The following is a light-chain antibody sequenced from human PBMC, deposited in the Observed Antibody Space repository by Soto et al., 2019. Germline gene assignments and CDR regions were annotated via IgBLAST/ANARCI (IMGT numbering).Light chain of an antibody. Sequence: QSVLTQPASVSGSPGQSITISCTGTSSDVGSYNLVSWYQQHPGKAPKLMIYEVSKRPSGVSNRFSGSKSGNTASLTISGLQAEDEADYYCCSYAGSRTLFVTGTKVTVL. CDR2: EVS. CDR1: SSDVGSYNL. CDR3: CSYAGSRTL. J-gene: IGLJ1*01. V-gene: IGLV2-23*02.